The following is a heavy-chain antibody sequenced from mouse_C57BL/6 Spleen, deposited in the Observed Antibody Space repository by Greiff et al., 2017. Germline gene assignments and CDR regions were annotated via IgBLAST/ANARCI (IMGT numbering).Heavy chain of an antibody. Sequence: QVQLQQSGPGLVQPSQSLSITCTVSGFSLTSYGVHWVRQSPGKGLEWLGVIWSGGSTDYNAAFISRLSISKDNSKSQVFFKMNSLQADDTAIYYCARREWGYFDVWGTGTTVTVSS. J-gene: IGHJ1*03. V-gene: IGHV2-2*01. CDR3: ARREWGYFDV. CDR2: IWSGGST. CDR1: GFSLTSYG. D-gene: IGHD1-3*01.